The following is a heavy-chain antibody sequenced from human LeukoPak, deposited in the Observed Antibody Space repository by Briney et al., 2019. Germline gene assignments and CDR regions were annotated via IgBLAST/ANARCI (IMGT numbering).Heavy chain of an antibody. CDR1: GFTVSSNY. V-gene: IGHV3-53*01. CDR3: ARDYSQQLVLGDYYYYGMDV. CDR2: IYSGGST. Sequence: GGSLRLSCAASGFTVSSNYMSWVRQAPGKGLEWVSVIYSGGSTYYADSVKGRFTISRDNSKNTLYLQMNSLRAEDTAVYYCARDYSQQLVLGDYYYYGMDVWGQGTTVTVSS. J-gene: IGHJ6*02. D-gene: IGHD6-13*01.